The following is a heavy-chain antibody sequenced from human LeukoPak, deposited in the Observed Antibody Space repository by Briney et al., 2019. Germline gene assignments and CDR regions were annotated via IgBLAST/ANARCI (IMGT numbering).Heavy chain of an antibody. CDR1: GGSISGSY. Sequence: SETLSLTCTVSGGSISGSYRSWIRQPPGKGLEWIGYIYYSGNTNYNPSLKSRVTISVDTSKNQFSLKLSSVTAADTAVYYCARICFGELSWFDPWGQGTLVTVSS. D-gene: IGHD3-10*01. CDR3: ARICFGELSWFDP. J-gene: IGHJ5*02. CDR2: IYYSGNT. V-gene: IGHV4-59*08.